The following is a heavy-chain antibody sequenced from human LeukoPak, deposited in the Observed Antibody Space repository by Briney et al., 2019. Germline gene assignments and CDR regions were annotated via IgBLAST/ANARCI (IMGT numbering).Heavy chain of an antibody. CDR1: GGSISRSSYY. D-gene: IGHD3-16*01. Sequence: SETLSHTCTVSGGSISRSSYYWGWIRQPPGKGLEWIGSVYYSGSTYYNPSLKSRVTISVDTSNNQFSLSLSSVTAADTAVYYCARHQGDAGDYWGQGTLVTVSS. J-gene: IGHJ4*02. CDR2: VYYSGST. CDR3: ARHQGDAGDY. V-gene: IGHV4-39*01.